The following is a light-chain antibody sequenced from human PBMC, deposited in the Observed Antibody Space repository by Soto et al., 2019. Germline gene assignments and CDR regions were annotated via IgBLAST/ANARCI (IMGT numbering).Light chain of an antibody. Sequence: SSELTQPPSVSVSPGQTARITCSGDALPKQYAYWYQQKPGQAPVLVIYKDSERPSGIPERFSGSSSGTTVTLTISGVQAEDEADYYCQSADSSGTSLVFGGGTKVTVL. CDR2: KDS. J-gene: IGLJ2*01. CDR3: QSADSSGTSLV. CDR1: ALPKQY. V-gene: IGLV3-25*03.